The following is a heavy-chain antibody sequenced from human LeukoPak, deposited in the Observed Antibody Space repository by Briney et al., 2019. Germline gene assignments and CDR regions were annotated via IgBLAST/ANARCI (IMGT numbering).Heavy chain of an antibody. V-gene: IGHV4-59*01. CDR1: VGSISSYY. Sequence: PSETLSLTCTVSVGSISSYYWSWIRQPPGKGLEWIGYIYYSGSTNYNPSLKSRVTISVDTSKNQFSLKLSSVTAADTAVYYCAREYSSSWYAYNWFDPWGQGTLVTVSS. CDR2: IYYSGST. D-gene: IGHD6-13*01. CDR3: AREYSSSWYAYNWFDP. J-gene: IGHJ5*02.